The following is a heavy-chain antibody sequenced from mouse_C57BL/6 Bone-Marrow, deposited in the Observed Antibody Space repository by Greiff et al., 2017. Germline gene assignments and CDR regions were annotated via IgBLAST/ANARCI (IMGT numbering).Heavy chain of an antibody. V-gene: IGHV1-50*01. CDR2: IDPSDSYT. CDR3: AREGIPYSNPFAY. D-gene: IGHD2-5*01. J-gene: IGHJ3*01. Sequence: QVQLQQPGAELVKPGASVKLSCKASGYTFTSYWMQWVKQRPGQGLEWIGEIDPSDSYTNYKQKFKGKATLTVDTSSSTAYMQLSSLTSEDSAVYYCAREGIPYSNPFAYWGQGTLVTVSA. CDR1: GYTFTSYW.